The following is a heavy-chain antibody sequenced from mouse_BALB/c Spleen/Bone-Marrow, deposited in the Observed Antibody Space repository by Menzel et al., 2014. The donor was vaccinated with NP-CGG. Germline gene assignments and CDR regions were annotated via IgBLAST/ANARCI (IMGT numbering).Heavy chain of an antibody. Sequence: EVQLQQSGTVLARPGASVKMSCKASGYTFTSYWMHWVKQRSGQGLEWIGAIYPGNSDTSYNQKFEGKAKLTAVTSTSTAYMELSGLTNEDSAVYYCTRVITAVLATRAMDYWGQGSSVTVSS. J-gene: IGHJ4*01. CDR2: IYPGNSDT. CDR3: TRVITAVLATRAMDY. V-gene: IGHV1-5*01. CDR1: GYTFTSYW. D-gene: IGHD1-1*01.